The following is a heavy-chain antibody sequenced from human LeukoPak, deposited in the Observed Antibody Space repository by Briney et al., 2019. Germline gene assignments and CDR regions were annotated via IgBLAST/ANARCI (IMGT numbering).Heavy chain of an antibody. D-gene: IGHD2-15*01. CDR2: ISYSGTT. CDR1: SASITSSPYF. V-gene: IGHV4-39*07. Sequence: PSETLSLTCTVSSASITSSPYFWGCIRQSPGKGLEWIGSISYSGTTYYNPSLKSRVTISVDTSKNQFSLRLSSVTAADTAVYYCARESFGGSPLVHWGQGTLVTVSS. J-gene: IGHJ4*02. CDR3: ARESFGGSPLVH.